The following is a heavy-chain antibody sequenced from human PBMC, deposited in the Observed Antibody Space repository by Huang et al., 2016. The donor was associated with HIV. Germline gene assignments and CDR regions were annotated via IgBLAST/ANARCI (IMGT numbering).Heavy chain of an antibody. CDR1: GDSINSNTFY. D-gene: IGHD3-3*01. Sequence: LQESGPGLVGPSETLSLTCAVSGDSINSNTFYWGWIRRPPGKALEWIGSIYYVGTTYYDPALKGRARIAVDASKNRIFLHLRSVTAADTGVYYCARTGVAVSDDPEYFQHWGQGALVTIS. CDR3: ARTGVAVSDDPEYFQH. J-gene: IGHJ1*01. CDR2: IYYVGTT. V-gene: IGHV4-39*02.